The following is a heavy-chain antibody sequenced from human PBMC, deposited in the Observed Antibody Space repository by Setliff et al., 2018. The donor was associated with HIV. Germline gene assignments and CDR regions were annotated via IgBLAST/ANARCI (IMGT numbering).Heavy chain of an antibody. J-gene: IGHJ6*02. Sequence: GGSLRLSCAASGFTVSSNYMSWVRQAPGKGLEWVANIGQDGSEKNYVDSVKGRFTISRDNAKNPMDLQMNSLRAEDTAIYYCARKLRPGHGVDVWGQGTTVTVSS. V-gene: IGHV3-7*01. CDR2: IGQDGSEK. CDR1: GFTVSSNY. CDR3: ARKLRPGHGVDV. D-gene: IGHD3-10*01.